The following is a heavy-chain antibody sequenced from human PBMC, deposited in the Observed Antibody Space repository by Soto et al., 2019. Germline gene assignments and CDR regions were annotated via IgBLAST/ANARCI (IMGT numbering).Heavy chain of an antibody. Sequence: SLRLSCAASGFTFSSYWMSWVRQAPGKGLEWVANIKQDGSEKYYVDSVKGRFTISRDNAKNSLYLQMNSLRAEDTAVYYCARVGTSLRGSSWYRNGMDVWGQGTTVTVSS. D-gene: IGHD6-13*01. CDR3: ARVGTSLRGSSWYRNGMDV. V-gene: IGHV3-7*01. CDR2: IKQDGSEK. CDR1: GFTFSSYW. J-gene: IGHJ6*02.